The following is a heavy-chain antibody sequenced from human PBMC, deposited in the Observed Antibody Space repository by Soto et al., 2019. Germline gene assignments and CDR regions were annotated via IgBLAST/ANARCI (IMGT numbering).Heavy chain of an antibody. V-gene: IGHV1-18*01. J-gene: IGHJ6*02. CDR3: AVDLWGVPAAPDVWYYGLDV. CDR2: ISAYNGNT. Sequence: QVQLVQSGAEVKKPGASVKVSCKASGYTFTSYGISWVRQAPGQGLEWMGWISAYNGNTNYAQKLQGRVTMTTDTSNSTAYMELRSLGCGGTGVYYWAVDLWGVPAAPDVWYYGLDVWGQGTTVTVSS. CDR1: GYTFTSYG. D-gene: IGHD2-2*01.